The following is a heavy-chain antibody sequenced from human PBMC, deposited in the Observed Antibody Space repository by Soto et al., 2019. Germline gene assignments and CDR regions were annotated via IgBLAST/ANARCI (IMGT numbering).Heavy chain of an antibody. CDR3: ARRYCSSASCPRNYYGMDV. D-gene: IGHD2-2*01. CDR2: IDPIDSYT. J-gene: IGHJ6*02. Sequence: GESLKISCQGSGYNFASYWISWVRQMPGKGLEWMGRIDPIDSYTNYSPSFQGHVTIPADKSISTAYLQWSSLKASDTAMYYCARRYCSSASCPRNYYGMDVWGQGTTVTVSS. V-gene: IGHV5-10-1*01. CDR1: GYNFASYW.